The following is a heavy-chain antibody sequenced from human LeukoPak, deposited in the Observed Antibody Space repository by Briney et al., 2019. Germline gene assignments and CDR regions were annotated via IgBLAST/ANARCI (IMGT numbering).Heavy chain of an antibody. CDR1: GGSISSSSYY. V-gene: IGHV4-39*01. CDR2: IYYSGST. CDR3: ARQRAGGSGMAVDY. Sequence: PSETLSLTCTVSGGSISSSSYYWGWIRQPPGKGLEWIGIIYYSGSTYYNPSLKSRLTISVDTSKNQFSLKVSSVTAADMAEYYCARQRAGGSGMAVDYWGQGTLVTVSP. J-gene: IGHJ4*02. D-gene: IGHD3-10*01.